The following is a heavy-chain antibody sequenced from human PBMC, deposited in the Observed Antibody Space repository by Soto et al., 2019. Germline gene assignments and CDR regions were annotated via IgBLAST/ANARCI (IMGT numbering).Heavy chain of an antibody. J-gene: IGHJ5*02. D-gene: IGHD3-3*01. CDR2: INAGNGNT. Sequence: ASVKVSCKASGYTFTSYAMHWVRQAPGQRLEWMGWINAGNGNTKYSQKFQGRVTITRDTSASTAYMELSSLRSEDTAVYYCARVKGILRFLGRADWFDPWGQGTLVTVSS. CDR3: ARVKGILRFLGRADWFDP. CDR1: GYTFTSYA. V-gene: IGHV1-3*01.